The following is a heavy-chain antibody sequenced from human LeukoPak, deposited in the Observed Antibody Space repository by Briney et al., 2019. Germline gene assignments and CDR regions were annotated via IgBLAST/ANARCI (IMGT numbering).Heavy chain of an antibody. J-gene: IGHJ4*02. D-gene: IGHD6-13*01. CDR3: AKDRAQQLVLDF. CDR1: GDSISSSSYY. V-gene: IGHV3-23*01. Sequence: ETLSLTCTVSGDSISSSSYYWAWIRQPPGKGLEWVSAIIGSGSSTYYADSVKGRFTISRDNSKNTLFLQMNSLRAEDTAVYYCAKDRAQQLVLDFWGQGTLVTVSS. CDR2: IIGSGSST.